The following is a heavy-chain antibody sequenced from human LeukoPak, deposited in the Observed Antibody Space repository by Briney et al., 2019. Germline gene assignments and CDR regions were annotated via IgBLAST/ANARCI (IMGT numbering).Heavy chain of an antibody. CDR1: GFTFSSYS. CDR2: ISYDGSNK. D-gene: IGHD3-22*01. V-gene: IGHV3-30*03. CDR3: ARQNRWGSGYYGYFDY. Sequence: PGGSLRLSCAASGFTFSSYSMNWVRQAPGKGLEWVAVISYDGSNKYYADSVKGRFTISRDNSKNTLYLQMNSLRAEDTAVYYCARQNRWGSGYYGYFDYWGQGTLVTVSS. J-gene: IGHJ4*02.